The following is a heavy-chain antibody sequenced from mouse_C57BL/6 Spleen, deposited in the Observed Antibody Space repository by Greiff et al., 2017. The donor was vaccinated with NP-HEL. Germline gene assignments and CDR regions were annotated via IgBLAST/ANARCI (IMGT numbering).Heavy chain of an antibody. D-gene: IGHD1-1*01. CDR2: ISAGGSYT. J-gene: IGHJ3*01. CDR1: GFTFSSYA. CDR3: AREGGRAWFAY. Sequence: EVKLVESGGGLVKPGGSLKLSCAASGFTFSSYAMSWVRQTPEKRLEWVATISAGGSYTYYPDNVKGRFTISRDNAKNNLYLQMSHLKSEDTAMYYCAREGGRAWFAYWGQGTLVTVSA. V-gene: IGHV5-4*01.